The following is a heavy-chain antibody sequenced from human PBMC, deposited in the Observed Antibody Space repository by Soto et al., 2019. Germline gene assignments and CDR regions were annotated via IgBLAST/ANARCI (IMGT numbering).Heavy chain of an antibody. D-gene: IGHD6-13*01. Sequence: SETLSFTCTVSGDSISNYYWSWIRQPPGKGLEWIGYIYYSGSTNYNTSLKSRVTISVDTSKNQFSLKLSSVTAADTAVYYCARHSWVGRSWYIGTFDIWGQGTMGTFS. CDR2: IYYSGST. J-gene: IGHJ3*02. CDR3: ARHSWVGRSWYIGTFDI. V-gene: IGHV4-59*08. CDR1: GDSISNYY.